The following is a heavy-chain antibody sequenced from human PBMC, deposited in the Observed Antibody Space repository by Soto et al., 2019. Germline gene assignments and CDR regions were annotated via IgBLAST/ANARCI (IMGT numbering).Heavy chain of an antibody. Sequence: QVQLQESGPGLIKPSGTLSLTCAVSGGSISSSSWWSWVRQPPGKGLEWIGEIYHTGNTNYNPSLESRVTISVDKAKTQFSLNLNSVTAADTAVYYCARDSRAADGNRRYYFDYCGQGTLVIVAS. CDR1: GGSISSSSW. J-gene: IGHJ4*02. CDR3: ARDSRAADGNRRYYFDY. V-gene: IGHV4-4*02. CDR2: IYHTGNT. D-gene: IGHD6-13*01.